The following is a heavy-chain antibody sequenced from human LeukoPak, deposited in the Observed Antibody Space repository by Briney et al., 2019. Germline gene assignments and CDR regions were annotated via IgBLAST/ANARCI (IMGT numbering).Heavy chain of an antibody. CDR1: GFIFSDYY. CDR2: ISTSGSTI. D-gene: IGHD5-24*01. CDR3: ARAGALRWGFDP. V-gene: IGHV3-11*04. Sequence: GRSPRLSCAASGFIFSDYYMSWIRQAPGKGLEWVSYISTSGSTIYYADSVKGRFTISRDNAKNSLYLQMNSLRAEDTAVYYCARAGALRWGFDPWGQGTLVTVSS. J-gene: IGHJ5*02.